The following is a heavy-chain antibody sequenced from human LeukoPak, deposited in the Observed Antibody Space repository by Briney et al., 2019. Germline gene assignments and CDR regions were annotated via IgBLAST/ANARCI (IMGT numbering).Heavy chain of an antibody. CDR1: GGSISSYY. CDR2: IYYSGST. Sequence: SETLSLTCTVSGGSISSYYWSWVRQPPGKGLEWIGYIYYSGSTNYNPSLKSRVTISVDTSKNQFSLKLSSVTAADTAVYYCARGRRGYYYDSSGTFDYWGQGTLVTISS. J-gene: IGHJ4*02. V-gene: IGHV4-59*01. D-gene: IGHD3-22*01. CDR3: ARGRRGYYYDSSGTFDY.